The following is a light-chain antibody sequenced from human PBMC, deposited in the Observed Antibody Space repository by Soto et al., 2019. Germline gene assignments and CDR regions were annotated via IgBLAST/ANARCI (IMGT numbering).Light chain of an antibody. J-gene: IGKJ4*01. V-gene: IGKV1-27*01. CDR1: QGIKNY. CDR2: AAS. CDR3: QRYYNAPFT. Sequence: MTQYPSSLSASVGDRVTITCRASQGIKNYLAWYQQKPGEIPKLLIYAASTLESGIPPRFSGSGSGTDFTLTINNLQPEDVATYYCQRYYNAPFTFGGGTKVDIK.